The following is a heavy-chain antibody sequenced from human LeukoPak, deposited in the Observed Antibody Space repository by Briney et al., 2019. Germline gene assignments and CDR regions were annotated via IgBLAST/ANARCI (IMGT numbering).Heavy chain of an antibody. D-gene: IGHD3-22*01. CDR2: ISGSGGST. V-gene: IGHV3-23*01. J-gene: IGHJ4*02. Sequence: GGSLRLSCAASGFTFSSYAMSWVRQAPGKGLEWVSAISGSGGSTYYADSVKGRFTISRDNSKNTLYLQMNSLRAEDTAVYYRAKEGNRRRYYYDSSGYYYFDYWGQGTLVTVSS. CDR1: GFTFSSYA. CDR3: AKEGNRRRYYYDSSGYYYFDY.